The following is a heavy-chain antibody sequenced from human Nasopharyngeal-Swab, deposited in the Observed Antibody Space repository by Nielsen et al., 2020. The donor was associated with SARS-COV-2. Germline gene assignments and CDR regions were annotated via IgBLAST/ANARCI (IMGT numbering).Heavy chain of an antibody. V-gene: IGHV3-11*06. D-gene: IGHD1-26*01. CDR3: VRDVAMVGATLDT. Sequence: WIRPPPGEGLEWVAYVSRSSSRSYYADSVEGRFTISRDNPKNSLFLQMDSLRDEDTAVYFCVRDVAMVGATLDTWGQGTLVTVSS. CDR2: VSRSSSRS. J-gene: IGHJ1*01.